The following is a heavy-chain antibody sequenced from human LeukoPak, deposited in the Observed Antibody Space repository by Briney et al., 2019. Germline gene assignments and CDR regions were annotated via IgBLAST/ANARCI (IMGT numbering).Heavy chain of an antibody. V-gene: IGHV3-48*03. J-gene: IGHJ1*01. CDR1: GFTFSSYE. CDR3: ASTFPYCSEDNCAL. CDR2: ISSSGSTI. D-gene: IGHD2-15*01. Sequence: GGSLTLSCAASGFTFSSYEMNWVRQAPGKGLEWVSYISSSGSTIYYADSVKGRFTISRDNAKNSLYLQMNNLRADDTAVYYCASTFPYCSEDNCALGGQGTLVTVSS.